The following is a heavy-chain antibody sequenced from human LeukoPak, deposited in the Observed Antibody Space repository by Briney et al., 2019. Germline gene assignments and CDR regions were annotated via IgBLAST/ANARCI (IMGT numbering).Heavy chain of an antibody. J-gene: IGHJ4*02. CDR2: IGAYNGNT. V-gene: IGHV1-18*01. D-gene: IGHD1-26*01. CDR3: ARDSILVGATPFDY. Sequence: ASVKVSCKGSGYTFTSYGISWVRQAPGQGLEWMGWIGAYNGNTNYAQKLQGRVTMTTDTSTSTAYMELRSLRSDDTAVYYCARDSILVGATPFDYWGQGTLVTVSS. CDR1: GYTFTSYG.